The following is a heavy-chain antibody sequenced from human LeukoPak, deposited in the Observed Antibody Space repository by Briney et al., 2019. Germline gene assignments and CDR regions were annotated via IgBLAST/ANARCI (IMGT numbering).Heavy chain of an antibody. CDR1: GFTFSSYA. Sequence: GGSLRLSCAASGFTFSSYAMHWVRQAPGKGLEWVAVISYDGSKKYYADSVKGRFTISRDNSKNTLYLQMNSLRAEDTAVYYCARDKDGYNYAYFQHWGQGTLVTVSS. J-gene: IGHJ1*01. D-gene: IGHD5-24*01. CDR3: ARDKDGYNYAYFQH. CDR2: ISYDGSKK. V-gene: IGHV3-30-3*01.